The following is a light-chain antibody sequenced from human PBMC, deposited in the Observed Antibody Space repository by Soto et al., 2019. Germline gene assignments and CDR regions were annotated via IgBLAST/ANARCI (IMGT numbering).Light chain of an antibody. V-gene: IGKV3-11*01. CDR3: QQRSNWPPEIT. J-gene: IGKJ5*01. Sequence: EIVLTQSPSNLSLSPGDRATLSCPASQSVNSYLAWYQHRPGQAPKLLIYDTFNLPTGVPARFSGSGAGTDFSLTISSREPEDFAVYSYQQRSNWPPEITFGQGTRLEIK. CDR1: QSVNSY. CDR2: DTF.